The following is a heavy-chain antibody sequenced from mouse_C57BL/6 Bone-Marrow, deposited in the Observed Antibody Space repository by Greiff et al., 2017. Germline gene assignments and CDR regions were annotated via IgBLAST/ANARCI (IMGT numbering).Heavy chain of an antibody. Sequence: QVQLQQSGAELARPGASVKLSCKASGYTFTSYGISWVKQRTGQGLEWIGEIYPRSGNTYFNEKFKGKATLTADKSSSTAYMELRSLTSEDSAVYFCARNRYYYGSPWFAYWGKGTLVTVSA. J-gene: IGHJ3*01. CDR3: ARNRYYYGSPWFAY. D-gene: IGHD1-1*01. CDR1: GYTFTSYG. CDR2: IYPRSGNT. V-gene: IGHV1-81*01.